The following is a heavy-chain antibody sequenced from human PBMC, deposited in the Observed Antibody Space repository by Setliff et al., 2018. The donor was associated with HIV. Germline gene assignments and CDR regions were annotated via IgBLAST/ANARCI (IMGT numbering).Heavy chain of an antibody. CDR1: GYTFPNYG. V-gene: IGHV1-18*01. D-gene: IGHD3-22*01. Sequence: GASVKVSCKASGYTFPNYGITWVRQAPGQGLEWMGWISAYTANTNYAQKLQGRVTLTTDTSTTTAYMDLGSLTSDDTAVYYCARDVLDLVISVYGFWGQGIPVTVSS. J-gene: IGHJ4*02. CDR3: ARDVLDLVISVYGF. CDR2: ISAYTANT.